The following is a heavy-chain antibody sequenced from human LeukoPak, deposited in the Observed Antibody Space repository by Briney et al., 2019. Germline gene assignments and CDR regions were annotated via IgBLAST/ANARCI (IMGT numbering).Heavy chain of an antibody. Sequence: KAGGSLRLSCAASGFTFSDYYMSWIRQAPGKGLEWVSYISSSGSTIYYADSVKGRFTISRDNAKNSLYLQMNSLGAEDTAVYYCARDSSGYPYYFDYWGQGTLVTVSS. CDR1: GFTFSDYY. CDR2: ISSSGSTI. V-gene: IGHV3-11*04. CDR3: ARDSSGYPYYFDY. J-gene: IGHJ4*02. D-gene: IGHD3-22*01.